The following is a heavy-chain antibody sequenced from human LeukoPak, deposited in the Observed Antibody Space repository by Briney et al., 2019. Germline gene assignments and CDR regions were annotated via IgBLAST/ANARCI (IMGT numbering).Heavy chain of an antibody. CDR2: IYYSGST. Sequence: SETLSLTCTVPGGSISSYYWSWIRQPPGKGLEWIGYIYYSGSTNYNPSLKSRVTISVDTSKNQFSLKLSSVTAAGTAVYYCARGGYSYGTFDYWGQGTLVTVSS. D-gene: IGHD5-18*01. CDR1: GGSISSYY. V-gene: IGHV4-59*08. CDR3: ARGGYSYGTFDY. J-gene: IGHJ4*02.